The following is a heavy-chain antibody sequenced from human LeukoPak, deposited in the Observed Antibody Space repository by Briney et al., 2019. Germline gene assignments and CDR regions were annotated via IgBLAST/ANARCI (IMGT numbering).Heavy chain of an antibody. CDR1: GGTFSSYA. J-gene: IGHJ6*03. D-gene: IGHD2-15*01. V-gene: IGHV1-69*06. Sequence: SVRVSCKASGGTFSSYAISWVRQAPGQGLEWMGRIIPIFGTANYAQKFQGRVTITADKSTSTAYMELSSLRSEDTAVYYCARGYCSGGSCHDHYYYYYMDVWGKGTTVTVSS. CDR3: ARGYCSGGSCHDHYYYYYMDV. CDR2: IIPIFGTA.